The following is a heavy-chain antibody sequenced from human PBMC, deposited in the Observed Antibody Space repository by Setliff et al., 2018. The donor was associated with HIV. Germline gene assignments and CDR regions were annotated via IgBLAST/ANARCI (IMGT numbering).Heavy chain of an antibody. J-gene: IGHJ5*02. CDR3: ARRTFGSGRFDP. Sequence: SETLSLTCTVSGDSMTSGSFYWSWVRQPAGEGLEWIGQVHSTLSTNYNPSLKSRLSISADTSKNQFSLNLRFVTAADTALYYCARRTFGSGRFDPWGQGTPVTVSS. CDR1: GDSMTSGSFY. V-gene: IGHV4-61*09. CDR2: VHSTLST. D-gene: IGHD6-19*01.